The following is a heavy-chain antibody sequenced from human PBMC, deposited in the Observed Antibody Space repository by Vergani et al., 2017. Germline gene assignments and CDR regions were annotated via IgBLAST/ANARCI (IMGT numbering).Heavy chain of an antibody. Sequence: EVQLLESGGGLVQPGGSLRLSCAASGFTVSSNYMSWVRQAPGKGLEWVSVIYSGGSTYYADSVKGRFTISRDNSKNTLYLQMNSLRAEDTAVYYCARGVGEDFWSGYYISYYYYMDVWGKGTTVTVSS. V-gene: IGHV3-66*02. D-gene: IGHD3-3*01. J-gene: IGHJ6*03. CDR1: GFTVSSNY. CDR3: ARGVGEDFWSGYYISYYYYMDV. CDR2: IYSGGST.